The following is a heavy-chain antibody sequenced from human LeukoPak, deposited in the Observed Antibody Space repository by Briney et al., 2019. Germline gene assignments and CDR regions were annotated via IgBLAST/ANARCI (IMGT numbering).Heavy chain of an antibody. CDR3: ARGFIDIVVVPAARYYYYYMDV. Sequence: ASVKVSCKASGYTFTGYYMHWVRQAPGQGLEWMGWINPNSGGTNYAQKFQGRVTMTRDTSISTAYMELSRLRSDDTAVYYCARGFIDIVVVPAARYYYYYMDVWGKGTTVTVS. V-gene: IGHV1-2*02. CDR1: GYTFTGYY. CDR2: INPNSGGT. D-gene: IGHD2-2*01. J-gene: IGHJ6*03.